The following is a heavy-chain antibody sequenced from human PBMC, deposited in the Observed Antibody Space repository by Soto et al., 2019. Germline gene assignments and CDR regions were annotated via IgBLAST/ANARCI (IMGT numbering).Heavy chain of an antibody. CDR2: INPSGGST. V-gene: IGHV1-46*01. D-gene: IGHD3-3*01. J-gene: IGHJ4*02. CDR3: ARGAGPYDFWSGSFDY. CDR1: GYTFTSYY. Sequence: ASVKVSCKASGYTFTSYYMHWVRQAPGQGLEWMGIINPSGGSTSYAQKFQGRVTMTRDTSTSTVYMELSSLRSEDTAVYYCARGAGPYDFWSGSFDYWGQGTLVTVSS.